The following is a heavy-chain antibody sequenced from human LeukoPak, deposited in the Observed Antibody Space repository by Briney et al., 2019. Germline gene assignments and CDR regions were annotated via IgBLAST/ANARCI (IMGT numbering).Heavy chain of an antibody. Sequence: PGGSLRLSCAASGFTFSNFAMGWVRQAPGKGLEWVSSISGGGGTTYYADSVKGRFTISRDNSKNTLYLQMNSLGAEDTAVYYCAKPPLEWLPDDYWGQGTLVTVSS. D-gene: IGHD3-3*01. CDR3: AKPPLEWLPDDY. J-gene: IGHJ4*02. CDR2: ISGGGGTT. V-gene: IGHV3-23*01. CDR1: GFTFSNFA.